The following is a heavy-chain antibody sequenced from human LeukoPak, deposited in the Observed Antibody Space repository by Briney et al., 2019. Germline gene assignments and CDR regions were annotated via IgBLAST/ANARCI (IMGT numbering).Heavy chain of an antibody. CDR1: GFTFSSYW. CDR2: INSDGSST. CDR3: ARDRVLRYFDWYAYDI. D-gene: IGHD3-9*01. J-gene: IGHJ3*02. Sequence: RGSLRLSCAASGFTFSSYWMHWVRQAPGKGLVWVSRINSDGSSTSYADSVKGRFTISRDNAKNTLYLQMNSLRAEDTAVYYCARDRVLRYFDWYAYDIWGQGTMVTVSS. V-gene: IGHV3-74*01.